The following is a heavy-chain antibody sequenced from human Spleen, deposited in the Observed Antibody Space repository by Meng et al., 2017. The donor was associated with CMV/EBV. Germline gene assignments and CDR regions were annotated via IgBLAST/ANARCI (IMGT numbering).Heavy chain of an antibody. CDR3: ARVLPAGGAYCGGDCPSGY. Sequence: GSLRLSCTVSGGSISSSSYYWGWIRQPPGKGLEWIGSIYYSGSTYYNPSLKSRVTISVDTSKNQFSLKLSSVTAADTAVYYCARVLPAGGAYCGGDCPSGYWGQGTLVTVSS. D-gene: IGHD2-21*01. J-gene: IGHJ4*02. V-gene: IGHV4-39*07. CDR1: GGSISSSSYY. CDR2: IYYSGST.